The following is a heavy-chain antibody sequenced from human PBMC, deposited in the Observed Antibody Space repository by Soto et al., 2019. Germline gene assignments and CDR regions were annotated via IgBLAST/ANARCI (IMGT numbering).Heavy chain of an antibody. CDR3: ASDYGSYLDY. CDR1: GGSISSYD. D-gene: IGHD3-10*01. CDR2: IYYSGST. J-gene: IGHJ4*02. V-gene: IGHV4-59*01. Sequence: QVQLQESGPGLVKPSETLSLTCTVSGGSISSYDWSWIRQPPGKGLEWIGYIYYSGSTNYNPSLKSRVTISVDTSKNQFSLKLRSVTAADTAVYYCASDYGSYLDYSGQGTLVTVSS.